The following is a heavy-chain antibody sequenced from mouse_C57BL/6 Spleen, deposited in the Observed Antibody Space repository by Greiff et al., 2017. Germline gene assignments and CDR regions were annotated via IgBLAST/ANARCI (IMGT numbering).Heavy chain of an antibody. CDR2: IWSGGST. CDR3: ARKAYYSNYFSYAMDY. D-gene: IGHD2-5*01. J-gene: IGHJ4*01. CDR1: GFSLTSYG. Sequence: QVQLKESGPGLVQPSQSLSITCTVSGFSLTSYGVHWVRQSPGKGLEWLGVIWSGGSTDYNAAFISRLSISKDNSKSQVFFKMNSLQADDTAIYYCARKAYYSNYFSYAMDYWGQGTSVTVSS. V-gene: IGHV2-2*01.